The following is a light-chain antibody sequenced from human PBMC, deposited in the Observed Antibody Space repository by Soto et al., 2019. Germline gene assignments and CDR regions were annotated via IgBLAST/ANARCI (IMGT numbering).Light chain of an antibody. J-gene: IGKJ1*01. Sequence: EIVLTQSPATLSLSPGERATLSCRASQSVSSYLAWYHQKPGQAPRRLIYDASTRATGIPARCSGSGSGTDFTLPISRLEPEDCAVYYCQQRGNWPWTFGQGTKVEIK. CDR3: QQRGNWPWT. CDR1: QSVSSY. CDR2: DAS. V-gene: IGKV3-11*01.